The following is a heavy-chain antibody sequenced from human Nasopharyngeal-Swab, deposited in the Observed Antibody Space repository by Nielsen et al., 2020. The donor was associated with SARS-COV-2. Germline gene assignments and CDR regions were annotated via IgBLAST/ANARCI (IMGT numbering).Heavy chain of an antibody. CDR1: GFTFSNYA. Sequence: GESLKISCAASGFTFSNYAMTWVRQAPGKGLEWVSGISESGGTTYHTDSVRGRFTISRDNSKNTVYLQMNSLRAGDTAVYYCAKCRGPWTVATGAFDVWGQGTVITVSS. D-gene: IGHD4-17*01. J-gene: IGHJ3*01. CDR3: AKCRGPWTVATGAFDV. V-gene: IGHV3-23*01. CDR2: ISESGGTT.